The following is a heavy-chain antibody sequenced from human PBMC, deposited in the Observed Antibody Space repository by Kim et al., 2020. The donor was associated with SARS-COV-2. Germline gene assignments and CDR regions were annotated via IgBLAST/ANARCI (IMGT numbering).Heavy chain of an antibody. Sequence: ASVKVSCKASGYTFTSYDINWVRQATGQGLEWMGWMNPNSGNTGYAQKFQGRVTMTRNTSISTAYMELSSLRSEDTAVYYCARGPNYYGSGSYYKRRLEYFQHWGQGTLVTVSS. CDR2: MNPNSGNT. J-gene: IGHJ1*01. CDR3: ARGPNYYGSGSYYKRRLEYFQH. D-gene: IGHD3-10*01. V-gene: IGHV1-8*02. CDR1: GYTFTSYD.